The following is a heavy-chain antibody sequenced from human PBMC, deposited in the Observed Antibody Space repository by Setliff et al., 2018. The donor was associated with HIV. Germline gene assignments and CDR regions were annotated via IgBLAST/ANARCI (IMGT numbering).Heavy chain of an antibody. V-gene: IGHV3-72*01. CDR1: GFSIGDHY. CDR2: TKNQANGLTT. J-gene: IGHJ4*02. Sequence: GGSLRLSCVASGFSIGDHYMDWVRQAPGKGLEWVGRTKNQANGLTTEYAASVQGRFTISRDESKDSLSLQMNNLKAEDTAVYYCVRAAAGLDIWSQGIRVTVSS. CDR3: VRAAAGLDI.